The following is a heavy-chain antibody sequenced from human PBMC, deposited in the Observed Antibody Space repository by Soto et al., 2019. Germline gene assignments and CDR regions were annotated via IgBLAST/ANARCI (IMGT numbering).Heavy chain of an antibody. J-gene: IGHJ5*02. CDR1: VYTFINYD. CDR3: ARMASFGTLNWCEP. Sequence: QVQLAQSGAEVKETGASVRVSCKASVYTFINYDISWVRQATGQGLEWLGWMNHGSGKTCSANKFQGRVTMTRDASTSTAHLELSSLTSEDTAVYYCARMASFGTLNWCEPLVQGTLVTVSS. D-gene: IGHD3-16*01. CDR2: MNHGSGKT. V-gene: IGHV1-8*02.